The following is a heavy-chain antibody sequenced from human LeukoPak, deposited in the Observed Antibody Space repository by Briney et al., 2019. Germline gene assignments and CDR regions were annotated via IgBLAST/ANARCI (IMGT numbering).Heavy chain of an antibody. V-gene: IGHV4-59*08. CDR2: LYYSGST. CDR1: GGSISSYY. D-gene: IGHD6-13*01. Sequence: SETLSLTCTVSGGSISSYYWSWIRQPPGKGLEWIGYLYYSGSTNYNPSLKSRVTISVDTSKNQSSLKLSSVTAADTAVYYCARGGRGAAAGTSWFDPWGQGTLVTVSS. J-gene: IGHJ5*02. CDR3: ARGGRGAAAGTSWFDP.